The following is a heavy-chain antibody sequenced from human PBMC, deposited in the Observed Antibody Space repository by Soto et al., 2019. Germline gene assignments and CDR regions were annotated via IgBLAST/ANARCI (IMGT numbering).Heavy chain of an antibody. CDR2: IIPIFGTA. Sequence: QVQLVQSGAEVKKPGSSVKVSCKASGGTFSSYAISWVRQAPGQGLEWMGGIIPIFGTANYAQKFQGRVTITADESTSTAYMELISLGSEDTAVYYCWRVETAMVTNDYLGQGNLGTVSS. J-gene: IGHJ4*02. D-gene: IGHD5-18*01. V-gene: IGHV1-69*12. CDR3: WRVETAMVTNDY. CDR1: GGTFSSYA.